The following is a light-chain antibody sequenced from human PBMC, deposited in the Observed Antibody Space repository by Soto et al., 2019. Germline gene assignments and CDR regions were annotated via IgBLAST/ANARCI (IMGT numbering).Light chain of an antibody. Sequence: EIVLTQSPGTLSLSPGERATLSCRASQSVRSSYFAWYQQKPGQAPRLLIFGASTRAPGIPDRFSGSGSGTDFTLTISKLQPEDFAVFYCQPYGNSPLTFGGGTKVDIK. CDR3: QPYGNSPLT. J-gene: IGKJ4*01. CDR1: QSVRSSY. CDR2: GAS. V-gene: IGKV3-20*01.